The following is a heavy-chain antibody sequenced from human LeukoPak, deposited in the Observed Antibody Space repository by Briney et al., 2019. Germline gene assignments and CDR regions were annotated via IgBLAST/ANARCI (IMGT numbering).Heavy chain of an antibody. CDR1: GGSISSYY. V-gene: IGHV4-59*01. CDR2: IYYSGYT. J-gene: IGHJ6*03. D-gene: IGHD2-15*01. Sequence: SETLSLTCTVSGGSISSYYWSWIRQPPGKGLKWIGNIYYSGYTTYSPSLRSRVTISVDTSKNQFSLKLSSVTAADTAVYYCAGGYCSGGSCYSVYYYYMDVRGKGTTVTVSS. CDR3: AGGYCSGGSCYSVYYYYMDV.